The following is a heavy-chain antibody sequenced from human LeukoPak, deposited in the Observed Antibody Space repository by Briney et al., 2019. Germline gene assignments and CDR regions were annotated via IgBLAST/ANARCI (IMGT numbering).Heavy chain of an antibody. V-gene: IGHV3-15*01. Sequence: GGSLRLSCAASGFTFSNSWMSWVRQAPGKGLGWVGHVKSKTDGGTTDYAAPVKARFTISRDDSKNTLYLQMTSLKTEDTAVYYCFTQSYWGQGTLVAVSS. CDR1: GFTFSNSW. CDR3: FTQSY. J-gene: IGHJ4*02. CDR2: VKSKTDGGTT.